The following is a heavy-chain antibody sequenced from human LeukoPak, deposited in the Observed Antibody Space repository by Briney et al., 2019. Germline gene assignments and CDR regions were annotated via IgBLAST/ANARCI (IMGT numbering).Heavy chain of an antibody. Sequence: GRSLRLSCAASGFTFDDYAMHWVRQAPGKGLEWVSGISWNSGSIGYADSVKGRFTISRDNSKNTLYLQMNSLRAEDTAVYYCAKMPANPPSYYYDSSGSYYFDYWGQGTLVTVSS. D-gene: IGHD3-22*01. V-gene: IGHV3-9*01. J-gene: IGHJ4*02. CDR2: ISWNSGSI. CDR3: AKMPANPPSYYYDSSGSYYFDY. CDR1: GFTFDDYA.